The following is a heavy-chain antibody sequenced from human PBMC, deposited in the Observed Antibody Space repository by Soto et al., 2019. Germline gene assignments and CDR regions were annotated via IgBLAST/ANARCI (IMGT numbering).Heavy chain of an antibody. CDR1: GGSISSSSYY. J-gene: IGHJ4*02. CDR2: IYYSGST. CDR3: ASQPYYYDSSGYYYVDY. D-gene: IGHD3-22*01. V-gene: IGHV4-39*01. Sequence: KASETLSLTCTVSGGSISSSSYYWGWIRQPPXKGLEWIGSIYYSGSTYYNPSLKSRVTISVDTSKNQFSLKLSSVTAADTAVYYCASQPYYYDSSGYYYVDYWGQGTLVTVSS.